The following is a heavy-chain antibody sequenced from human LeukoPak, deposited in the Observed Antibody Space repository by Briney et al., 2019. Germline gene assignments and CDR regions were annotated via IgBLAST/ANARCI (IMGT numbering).Heavy chain of an antibody. CDR2: VSAYNGNT. CDR1: GGTFSSYA. V-gene: IGHV1-18*01. CDR3: ARGYDILTGYSPYGMDV. J-gene: IGHJ6*02. Sequence: ASVKVSCKASGGTFSSYAISWVRQAPGQGLEWIGWVSAYNGNTNYAQKLQGRVTMTTDTSTSTAYMELRSLRSDGTAVYYCARGYDILTGYSPYGMDVWGQGTTVTVSS. D-gene: IGHD3-9*01.